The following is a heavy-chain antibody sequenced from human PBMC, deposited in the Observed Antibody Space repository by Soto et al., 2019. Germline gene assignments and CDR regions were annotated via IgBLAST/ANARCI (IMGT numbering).Heavy chain of an antibody. J-gene: IGHJ6*02. D-gene: IGHD4-4*01. Sequence: GGSLRLSCAASGFTFSSYGMHWVRQAPGKGLEWVSAISGSGGSTYYADSVKGRFTVSRDNSKNTLYLQMNSLRAEDTAVYYCAKVVSNYYYYYGMDVWGQGTTVTVSS. V-gene: IGHV3-23*01. CDR3: AKVVSNYYYYYGMDV. CDR1: GFTFSSYG. CDR2: ISGSGGST.